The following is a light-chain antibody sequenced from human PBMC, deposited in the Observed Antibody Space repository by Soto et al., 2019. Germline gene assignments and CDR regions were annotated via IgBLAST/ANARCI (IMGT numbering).Light chain of an antibody. Sequence: QAVVTQPPSVSGAPGQRVTISCTGSSSNIWAGYDVHWYQQLPGTAPKLLIYGNSNRPSGVPDRFSGSKSGTSASLAITGLQAEDEADYYCKSYDSSLSGYVVFGGGTKLTVL. V-gene: IGLV1-40*01. CDR1: SSNIWAGYD. J-gene: IGLJ2*01. CDR3: KSYDSSLSGYVV. CDR2: GNS.